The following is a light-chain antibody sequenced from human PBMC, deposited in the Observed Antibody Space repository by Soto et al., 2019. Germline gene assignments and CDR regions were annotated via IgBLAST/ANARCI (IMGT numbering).Light chain of an antibody. V-gene: IGLV4-60*02. CDR3: ETWDSNTYV. CDR2: LEGSGSY. CDR1: SGHSSYI. Sequence: QSVLTQSSSASASLGSSVSLTCTLSSGHSSYIIAWHQQQPGKAPRYLMKLEGSGSYNKGSGVPDRFSGSSSGADRYLTISNLQFEDEADYYCETWDSNTYVFGTGTKLNVL. J-gene: IGLJ1*01.